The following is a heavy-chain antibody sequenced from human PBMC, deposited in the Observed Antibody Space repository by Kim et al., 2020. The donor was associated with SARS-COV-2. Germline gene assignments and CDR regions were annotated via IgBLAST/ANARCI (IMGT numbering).Heavy chain of an antibody. CDR2: ISYDGSNK. Sequence: GGSLRLSCAASGFTFSSYAMHWVRQAPGKGLEWVAVISYDGSNKYYADSVKGRFTISRDNSKNTLYLQMNSPRAEDTAVYYCARAFERFGAPGAFDIWGQGTMVTVSS. CDR1: GFTFSSYA. V-gene: IGHV3-30*04. D-gene: IGHD3-10*01. J-gene: IGHJ3*02. CDR3: ARAFERFGAPGAFDI.